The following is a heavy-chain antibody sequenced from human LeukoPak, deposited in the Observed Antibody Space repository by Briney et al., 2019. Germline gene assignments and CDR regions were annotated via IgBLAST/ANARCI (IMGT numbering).Heavy chain of an antibody. CDR3: ARFFGYDYVWGSYRYTGWFDP. V-gene: IGHV4-31*03. J-gene: IGHJ5*02. D-gene: IGHD3-16*02. CDR1: GGSISSGGYN. CDR2: IYYSGST. Sequence: PSETLSLTCTVSGGSISSGGYNWSWIRQHPGKGLEWIGYIYYSGSTYYNPSLKSRVTISVDTSKNQFSLKLSSVTAADTAVYYCARFFGYDYVWGSYRYTGWFDPWGQGTLVTVSS.